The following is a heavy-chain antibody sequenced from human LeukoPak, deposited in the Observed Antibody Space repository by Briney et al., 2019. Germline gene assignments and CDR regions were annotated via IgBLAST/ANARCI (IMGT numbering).Heavy chain of an antibody. D-gene: IGHD3-10*01. J-gene: IGHJ4*02. Sequence: SQTLSLTCTVSGGSISSGGYYWSWIRQHPGKGLEWIGYIYYSGGTYYNPSLKSRVTISVDTSKNQFSLKLSSVTAADTAVYYCAREAIFYYGSGSYQSYWGQGTLVTVSS. CDR2: IYYSGGT. CDR3: AREAIFYYGSGSYQSY. V-gene: IGHV4-31*03. CDR1: GGSISSGGYY.